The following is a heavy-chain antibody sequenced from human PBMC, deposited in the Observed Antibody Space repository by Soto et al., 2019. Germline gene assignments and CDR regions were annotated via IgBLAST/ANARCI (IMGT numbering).Heavy chain of an antibody. J-gene: IGHJ4*02. V-gene: IGHV5-51*01. CDR1: GYSFTDYW. Sequence: GESLKISCKGFGYSFTDYWIGWVRQMSGKGLEWMGIIHPGDSDTRYSPSIQGQVTISADKSINTAYLQWSSLKASDSAMYYCERQRAGSTCNGMDFSGQGTLVTVS. CDR2: IHPGDSDT. CDR3: ERQRAGSTCNGMDF. D-gene: IGHD1-7*01.